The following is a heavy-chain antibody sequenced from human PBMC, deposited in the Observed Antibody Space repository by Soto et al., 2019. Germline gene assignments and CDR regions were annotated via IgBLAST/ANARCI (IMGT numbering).Heavy chain of an antibody. CDR2: IYYTGST. J-gene: IGHJ4*02. V-gene: IGHV4-30-4*01. CDR3: ARDDGYYRLYDY. CDR1: GGSISSGDYF. Sequence: QVRLQESGPGLVKPSQTLSLTCTVSGGSISSGDYFWSWVRQPPGKGLEWIEYIYYTGSTSYNPSLKSRITMSVDTSKNQFSLKVSSVTAADTAVYFCARDDGYYRLYDYWGQGTLVTVSS. D-gene: IGHD3-3*01.